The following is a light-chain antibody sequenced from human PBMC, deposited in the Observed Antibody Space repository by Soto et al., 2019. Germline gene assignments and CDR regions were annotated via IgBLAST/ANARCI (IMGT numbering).Light chain of an antibody. CDR2: DDS. CDR1: NIGSKS. Sequence: SYELTQPPSVSVAPGQTARITCGGNNIGSKSVHWYQQKPGQAPALVVYDDSDRPSGIPERFSGSNSGNTATLTITRVEAGDEADYHCQVWDSSSDHYVFGTGTKVTVL. V-gene: IGLV3-21*02. CDR3: QVWDSSSDHYV. J-gene: IGLJ1*01.